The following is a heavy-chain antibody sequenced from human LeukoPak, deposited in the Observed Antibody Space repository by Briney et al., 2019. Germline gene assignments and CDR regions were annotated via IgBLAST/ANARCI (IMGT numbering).Heavy chain of an antibody. D-gene: IGHD3-10*01. CDR1: GFTFSSYS. CDR3: ARDLMLLWFGEGEDGMDV. J-gene: IGHJ6*02. Sequence: GGSLRLSCAASGFTFSSYSMNWVRQAPGKGLEWVSSISSSSSYIYYADSVKGRFTISRDNAKNSLYPRMNSLRAEDTAVYYCARDLMLLWFGEGEDGMDVWGQGTTVTVSS. V-gene: IGHV3-21*01. CDR2: ISSSSSYI.